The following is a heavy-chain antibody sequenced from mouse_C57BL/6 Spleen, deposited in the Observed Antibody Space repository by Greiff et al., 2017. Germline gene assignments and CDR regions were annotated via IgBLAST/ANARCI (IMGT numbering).Heavy chain of an antibody. CDR1: GYTFTSYW. J-gene: IGHJ3*01. CDR3: AIWGDYEAWFAY. Sequence: VQLQQPGAELVKPGASVKLSCKASGYTFTSYWMPWVRQRPGRGLEWIGRIDPNRGGTKYNEKFKSKATLTVDKPASTAYMQHSSLRTEDSAVFYCAIWGDYEAWFAYWGQGTLVTVSA. CDR2: IDPNRGGT. V-gene: IGHV1-72*01. D-gene: IGHD2-13*01.